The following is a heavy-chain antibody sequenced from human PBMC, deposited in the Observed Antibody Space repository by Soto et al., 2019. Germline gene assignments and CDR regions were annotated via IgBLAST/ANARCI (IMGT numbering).Heavy chain of an antibody. D-gene: IGHD2-2*01. CDR1: GLSLRTTGVG. J-gene: IGHJ6*02. CDR2: LYWDDDK. V-gene: IGHV2-5*02. CDR3: LQTLCGSNSLRINSSHAYYEADV. Sequence: QITLKESGPTLVKPTQTLTLTCTVSGLSLRTTGVGVGWVRQPPGKALEWLALLYWDDDKRYSPSLKSRLTTSNKSSKKGVVHTLTNTHTADTATYYCLQTLCGSNSLRINSSHAYYEADVWCQETRVSVSS.